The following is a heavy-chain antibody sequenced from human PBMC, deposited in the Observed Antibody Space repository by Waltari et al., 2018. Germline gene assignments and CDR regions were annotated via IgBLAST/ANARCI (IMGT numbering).Heavy chain of an antibody. CDR1: GFTFSSYG. Sequence: QVQLVESGGGVVQPGRSLRLSCAASGFTFSSYGMHWVRQAPGKGLEWVAVISYDGSNKYYADSVKGRFTISRDNSKNTLYLQMNSLRAEDTAVYYCAKDLPAVAGRYNWFDPWGQGTLVTVSS. D-gene: IGHD6-19*01. V-gene: IGHV3-30*18. CDR2: ISYDGSNK. J-gene: IGHJ5*02. CDR3: AKDLPAVAGRYNWFDP.